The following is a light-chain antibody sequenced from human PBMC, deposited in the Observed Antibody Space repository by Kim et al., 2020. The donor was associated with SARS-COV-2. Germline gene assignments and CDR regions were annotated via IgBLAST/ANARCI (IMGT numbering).Light chain of an antibody. J-gene: IGKJ2*01. CDR2: DAS. CDR1: QDITRW. Sequence: DIQMTQSPSTLSASVGDRVSITCRASQDITRWLAWYQQRPGKAPKLLIYDASTLEGGVPSRFSGTGSGTEFTLTISSLQPEDFATYYCQHYHSYPYTFGQGTKVEIK. CDR3: QHYHSYPYT. V-gene: IGKV1-5*01.